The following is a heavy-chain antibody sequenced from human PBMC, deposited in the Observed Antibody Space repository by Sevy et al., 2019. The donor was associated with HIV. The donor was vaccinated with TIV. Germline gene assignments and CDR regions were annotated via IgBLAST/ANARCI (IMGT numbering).Heavy chain of an antibody. Sequence: ASVKVSCKASGYTFTSYGISWVRQAPGQGLEWMGWISAYSGNTNYAQKLQGRVTMTTDTSTSTAYMELRSLRSDDTAVYYCARVTMIVLQKYYFDYWGQGTLVTVSS. J-gene: IGHJ4*02. CDR1: GYTFTSYG. V-gene: IGHV1-18*01. CDR2: ISAYSGNT. D-gene: IGHD3-22*01. CDR3: ARVTMIVLQKYYFDY.